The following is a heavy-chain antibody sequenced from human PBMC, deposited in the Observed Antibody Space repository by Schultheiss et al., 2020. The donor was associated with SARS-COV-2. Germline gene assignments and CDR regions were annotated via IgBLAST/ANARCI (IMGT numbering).Heavy chain of an antibody. V-gene: IGHV4-34*01. CDR1: GGSFSGYY. D-gene: IGHD5-18*01. CDR3: ARQVGGYSYGVDYYYYYMGV. CDR2: INHSGST. J-gene: IGHJ6*03. Sequence: SETLSLTCAVYGGSFSGYYWSWIRQPPGKGLEWIGEINHSGSTNYNPSLKSRVTISVDTSKNQFSLKLSSVTAADTAVYYCARQVGGYSYGVDYYYYYMGVWGKGTTVTVSS.